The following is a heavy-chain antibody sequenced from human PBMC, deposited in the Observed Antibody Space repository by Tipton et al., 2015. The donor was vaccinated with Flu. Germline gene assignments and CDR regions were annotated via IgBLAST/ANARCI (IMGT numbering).Heavy chain of an antibody. V-gene: IGHV1-3*03. CDR2: INAGNGNT. CDR3: ARGGLDPSRHYGMDV. Sequence: QVQLVQSGAEVKKPGASVKVSCKASGYTFTSYGISWVRQAPGHRLEWMGWINAGNGNTKYSQEFQGRVTITRGTSASTAYMELSSLRSEDMAVYDCARGGLDPSRHYGMDVWGHGP. J-gene: IGHJ6*02. D-gene: IGHD3-10*01. CDR1: GYTFTSYG.